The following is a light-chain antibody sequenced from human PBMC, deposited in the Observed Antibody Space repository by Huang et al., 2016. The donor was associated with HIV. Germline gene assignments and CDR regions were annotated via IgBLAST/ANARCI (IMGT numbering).Light chain of an antibody. J-gene: IGKJ3*01. Sequence: IKLTQSPSSLSASVRDRVTITCRDSQGISSYLAWYQTKPGKAPKLLHHAASTLESVVPSRLIGSGSGTDFTLTINKLHPGDFATYYCLQLNSYPGTFGPGTNVD. V-gene: IGKV1-9*01. CDR1: QGISSY. CDR2: AAS. CDR3: LQLNSYPGT.